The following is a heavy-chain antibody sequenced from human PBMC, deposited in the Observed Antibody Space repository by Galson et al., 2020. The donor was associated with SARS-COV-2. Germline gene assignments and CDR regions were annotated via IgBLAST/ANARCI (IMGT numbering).Heavy chain of an antibody. CDR2: ISSSGSTI. J-gene: IGHJ6*02. V-gene: IGHV3-11*01. CDR3: ARDIVVVPAAQREGYYYYGMDV. Sequence: NSGGSLRLSCAASGFTFGDYYMSWIRQAPGKGLEWVSYISSSGSTIYYADSVKGRFTISRDNAKNSLYLQMNSLRAEDTAVYYCARDIVVVPAAQREGYYYYGMDVWGQGTTVTVSS. CDR1: GFTFGDYY. D-gene: IGHD2-2*01.